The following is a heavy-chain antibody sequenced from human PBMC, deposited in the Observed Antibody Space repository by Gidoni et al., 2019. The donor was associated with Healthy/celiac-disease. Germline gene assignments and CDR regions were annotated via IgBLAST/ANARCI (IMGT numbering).Heavy chain of an antibody. CDR2: IYPGDSDT. V-gene: IGHV5-51*01. Sequence: EVQLVQSGAEVKKPGESLKISCKGSGYSFTSYWIGWVRQMPGKGLEWMGIIYPGDSDTRYSPSFQGQVTISADKSISTAYLQWSSLKASDTAMYYCARGLNCSSTSCYISDAFDIWGQGTMVTVSS. CDR1: GYSFTSYW. D-gene: IGHD2-2*02. CDR3: ARGLNCSSTSCYISDAFDI. J-gene: IGHJ3*02.